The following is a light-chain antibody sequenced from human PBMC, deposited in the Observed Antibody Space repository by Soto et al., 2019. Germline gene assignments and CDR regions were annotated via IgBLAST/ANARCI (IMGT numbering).Light chain of an antibody. CDR3: QAWDSSTEV. J-gene: IGLJ2*01. CDR2: QDS. V-gene: IGLV3-1*01. CDR1: KLGDKY. Sequence: SSELTQPPSVSVSPGQTASITCSGDKLGDKYACWYQQKPGQSPVLVIYQDSKRPSGIPERFSGSNSGNTATLTISGTQAMDEADYYCQAWDSSTEVFGGGTKVTVL.